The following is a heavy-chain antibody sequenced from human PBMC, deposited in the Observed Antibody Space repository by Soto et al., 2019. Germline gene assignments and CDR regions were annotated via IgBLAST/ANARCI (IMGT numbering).Heavy chain of an antibody. CDR1: GGSFSGYY. Sequence: ETLSLTCAVYGGSFSGYYWSWIRQPPGKGLEWIGEINHSGSTNYNPSLKSRVTISVDTSKNQFSLKLSSVTAADTAVYYCARERAAGLDAFDIWGQGTMVTVSS. CDR2: INHSGST. J-gene: IGHJ3*02. CDR3: ARERAAGLDAFDI. V-gene: IGHV4-34*01. D-gene: IGHD6-13*01.